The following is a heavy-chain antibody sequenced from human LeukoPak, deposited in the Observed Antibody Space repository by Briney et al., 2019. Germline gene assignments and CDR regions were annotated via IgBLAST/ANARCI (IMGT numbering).Heavy chain of an antibody. CDR2: IKSKIDGGTT. V-gene: IGHV3-15*01. CDR1: GFPFSNAW. CDR3: AGWSYYFGY. Sequence: GGSLRLSCAASGFPFSNAWMTWVRQAPGKGLEWVGRIKSKIDGGTTDYAAPVKGRFTISRDDSKNTLYLQMNSLKTEDSAVYYCAGWSYYFGYWGQGALVTVSS. J-gene: IGHJ4*02. D-gene: IGHD6-19*01.